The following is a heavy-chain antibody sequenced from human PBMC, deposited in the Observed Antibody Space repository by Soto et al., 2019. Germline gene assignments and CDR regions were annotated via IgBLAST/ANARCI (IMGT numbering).Heavy chain of an antibody. D-gene: IGHD3-9*01. V-gene: IGHV3-23*01. CDR3: ANTVLRYFDWLEVDV. J-gene: IGHJ6*02. CDR1: GFTFSSYA. Sequence: HPGGSLRLSCAASGFTFSSYAMSWFRQAPGKGLEWVSAISGSGGSTYYADSVKGRFTISRDNSKNTLYLQMNSLRAEDTAVYYCANTVLRYFDWLEVDVWCQGTTVTVSS. CDR2: ISGSGGST.